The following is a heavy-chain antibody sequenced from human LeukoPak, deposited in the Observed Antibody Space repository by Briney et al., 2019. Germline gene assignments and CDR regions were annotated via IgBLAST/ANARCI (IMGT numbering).Heavy chain of an antibody. CDR3: ARVRHDPLEYGYYMDV. J-gene: IGHJ6*03. CDR1: GGSFSGFY. CDR2: INQSGNT. D-gene: IGHD3-3*01. V-gene: IGHV4-34*01. Sequence: PSETLSLTCAVDGGSFSGFYWSWIRQTAGKGLEWIGEINQSGNTNYNPSLTDYNPSLKSRVSISVDTSKKQLSLKLSSVTAADTGVYYWARVRHDPLEYGYYMDVWGKGTTVTVSS.